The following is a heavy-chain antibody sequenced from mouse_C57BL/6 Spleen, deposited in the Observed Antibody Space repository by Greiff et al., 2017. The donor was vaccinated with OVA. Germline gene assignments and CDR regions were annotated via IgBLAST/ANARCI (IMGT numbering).Heavy chain of an antibody. V-gene: IGHV5-9-1*02. Sequence: EVNLVESGDGLVKPGGSLKLSCAASGFTFSSYAMSWVRQTPEKRLEWVAYISSGGDYIYYADTVKGRFTISRDNARNTLYLQMSGLKSEDTAMYYCTAGVGAWFAYWGQGTLVTVSA. CDR3: TAGVGAWFAY. D-gene: IGHD1-1*01. CDR1: GFTFSSYA. CDR2: ISSGGDYI. J-gene: IGHJ3*01.